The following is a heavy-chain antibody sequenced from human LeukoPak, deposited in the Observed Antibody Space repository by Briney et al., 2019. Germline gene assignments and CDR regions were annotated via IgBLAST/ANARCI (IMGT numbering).Heavy chain of an antibody. Sequence: SETLSLTCTVSGGSISSGSYFWDWVRQPAGRGREWIGRIYTSGSTNYNPSLKSGVTISVDTSKNQCSRRSTAVTAADTAVYYCARASITMIVVVIAYEKEGDNWFDPWGQGTLVTVSS. V-gene: IGHV4-61*02. D-gene: IGHD3-22*01. J-gene: IGHJ5*02. CDR2: IYTSGST. CDR3: ARASITMIVVVIAYEKEGDNWFDP. CDR1: GGSISSGSYF.